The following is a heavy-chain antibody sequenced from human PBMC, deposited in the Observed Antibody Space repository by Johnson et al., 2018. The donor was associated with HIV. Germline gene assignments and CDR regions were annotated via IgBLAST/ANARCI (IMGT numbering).Heavy chain of an antibody. CDR2: IYSGGST. Sequence: VQLVESGGGLVQPGRSLRLSCTGSGFTFGDYVMNWFRQAPGKGLEWVSVIYSGGSTYSADSVKGRFTISRDNSKNTLDLQMNSLRAEDTAVYYCAREEIVVVTAMDAFDIWGQGTMVTVSS. D-gene: IGHD2-21*02. CDR1: GFTFGDYV. V-gene: IGHV3-66*02. CDR3: AREEIVVVTAMDAFDI. J-gene: IGHJ3*02.